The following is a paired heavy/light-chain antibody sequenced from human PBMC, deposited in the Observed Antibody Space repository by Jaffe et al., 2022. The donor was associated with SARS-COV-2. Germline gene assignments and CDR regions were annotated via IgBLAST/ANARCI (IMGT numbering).Light chain of an antibody. J-gene: IGLJ3*02. Sequence: QSALTQPASVSGSPGQSITISCTGTTSDIGGYNYVVWYQHHPGNAPKVIIYDVSSRPSGVSNRFSGSKSGDTASLTISGLQSEDEADYYCSSFSSSKTLWLLGGGTKLTVL. V-gene: IGLV2-14*03. CDR3: SSFSSSKTLWL. CDR2: DVS. CDR1: TSDIGGYNY.
Heavy chain of an antibody. CDR3: ARRDYYYGPMDV. Sequence: EEQLVESGGGLVQPGGSLRLSCAASGFTVSAKYMAWVRQAPGKGLEWVAVIHSGGNTYYGDSVRGRFSISRDDSKNTLSLQMKSLRADDTAVYYCARRDYYYGPMDVWGQGTTVTVSS. CDR2: IHSGGNT. D-gene: IGHD3-10*01. CDR1: GFTVSAKY. V-gene: IGHV3-53*01. J-gene: IGHJ6*02.